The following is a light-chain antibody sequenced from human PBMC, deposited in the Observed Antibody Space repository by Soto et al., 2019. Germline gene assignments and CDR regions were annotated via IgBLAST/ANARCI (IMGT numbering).Light chain of an antibody. CDR1: QGIGNA. J-gene: IGKJ1*01. CDR2: KAS. CDR3: QQYNSLVT. V-gene: IGKV1-5*03. Sequence: IQMTQSPSSLCASVGDRVPVSFRASQGIGNALGWYQQKPGKAPKLLIYKASSLESGVPSRFSGSGSGTEFTLTISSLQPDDFATYYCQQYNSLVTFGQGTKV.